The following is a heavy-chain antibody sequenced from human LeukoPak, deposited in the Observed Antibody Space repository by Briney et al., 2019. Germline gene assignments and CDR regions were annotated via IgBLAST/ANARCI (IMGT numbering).Heavy chain of an antibody. CDR1: GFTFSSYW. Sequence: GGSLRLSCAASGFTFSSYWMSWVRQAPGKGLEWVANIKQEGSEKYYVDSVKGRFTISRDNAKNSLYLQMNSLRAEDTAVYYCAREYDANYYDSSGYYENLDYWGQGTLVTVSS. CDR2: IKQEGSEK. CDR3: AREYDANYYDSSGYYENLDY. V-gene: IGHV3-7*01. D-gene: IGHD3-22*01. J-gene: IGHJ4*02.